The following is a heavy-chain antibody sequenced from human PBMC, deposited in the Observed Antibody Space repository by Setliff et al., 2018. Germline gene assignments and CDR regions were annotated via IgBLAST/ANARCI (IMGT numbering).Heavy chain of an antibody. V-gene: IGHV4-61*09. CDR1: GDSISSGNFY. CDR2: IYTTGRT. D-gene: IGHD3-3*01. Sequence: SETLSLTCSVSGDSISSGNFYWTWIRQPAGKGLEWIGHIYTTGRTDYNPSLKSRVTISLDTSKNQFSLTLTSVTAADTAVYYCARMTGFQYIDVWGKGTTVTVSS. J-gene: IGHJ6*03. CDR3: ARMTGFQYIDV.